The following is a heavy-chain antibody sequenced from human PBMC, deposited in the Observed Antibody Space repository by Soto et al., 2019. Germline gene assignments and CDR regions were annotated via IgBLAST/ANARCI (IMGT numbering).Heavy chain of an antibody. Sequence: QVQLQQWGAGLLKPSETLSLTCAVYGGSFSGYYWSWIRQPPGKGLEWIGEINHSGSTNYNPSLKSRVTISGDTSKNQFSLKLSSVTAADTAVYYCARCRYYYGSGNGAYYYYGMDVWGQGTTVTVSS. CDR3: ARCRYYYGSGNGAYYYYGMDV. J-gene: IGHJ6*02. V-gene: IGHV4-34*01. D-gene: IGHD3-10*01. CDR1: GGSFSGYY. CDR2: INHSGST.